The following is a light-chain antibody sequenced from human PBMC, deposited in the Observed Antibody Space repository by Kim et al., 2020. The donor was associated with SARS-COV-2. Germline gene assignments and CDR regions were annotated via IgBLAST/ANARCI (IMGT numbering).Light chain of an antibody. J-gene: IGLJ3*02. Sequence: APGQTASINGGGNKIGSKSVHGYQQRPGQAPVLVIYYDGDRPSGIPERFSGSSSGNTATLTISRVEAGDEADYYCQVWDSSGDHWVFGGGTKLTVL. CDR3: QVWDSSGDHWV. CDR2: YDG. CDR1: KIGSKS. V-gene: IGLV3-21*04.